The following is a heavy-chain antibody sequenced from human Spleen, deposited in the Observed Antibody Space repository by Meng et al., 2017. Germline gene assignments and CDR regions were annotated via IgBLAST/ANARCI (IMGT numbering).Heavy chain of an antibody. V-gene: IGHV4-39*07. J-gene: IGHJ4*02. D-gene: IGHD6-19*01. CDR3: ARPPLIGAGPTPTYYFVF. CDR1: GDSITNNNYY. Sequence: SETLSLTCTVPGDSITNNNYYWGWIRQPPGKGVEWIGSIYHSVTAYYNRSLRGRVTISVDTSKNQLSLRMTSVTAADTAVFYCARPPLIGAGPTPTYYFVFWGQGALVTVSS. CDR2: IYHSVTA.